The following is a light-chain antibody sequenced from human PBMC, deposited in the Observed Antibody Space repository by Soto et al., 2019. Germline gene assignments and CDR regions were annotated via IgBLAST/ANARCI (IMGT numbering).Light chain of an antibody. CDR2: DAS. J-gene: IGKJ5*01. CDR3: QQRSNWPLT. V-gene: IGKV3-11*01. Sequence: EIVLTQSPATLSLSPGERATHSCRASQSVSGYLAWYQQKPGQAPRLLIYDASSRATGIPARFSGTGSGTDFTLTIGSLEPEDFAVYYCQQRSNWPLTFGQGTRLEIK. CDR1: QSVSGY.